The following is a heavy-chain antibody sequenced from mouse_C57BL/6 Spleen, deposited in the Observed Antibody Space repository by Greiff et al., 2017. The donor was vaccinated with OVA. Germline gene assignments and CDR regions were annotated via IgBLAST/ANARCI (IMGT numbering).Heavy chain of an antibody. CDR1: GFTFSDYY. CDR2: INYDGSST. CDR3: ARGGYYGSSYLFDY. Sequence: EVKLVESEGGLVQPGSSMKLSCTASGFTFSDYYMAWVRQVPEKGLEWVANINYDGSSTYYLDSLKSRFIISRDNAKNILYLQMSSLKSEDTATYYCARGGYYGSSYLFDYWGQGTTLTVSS. D-gene: IGHD1-1*01. V-gene: IGHV5-16*01. J-gene: IGHJ2*01.